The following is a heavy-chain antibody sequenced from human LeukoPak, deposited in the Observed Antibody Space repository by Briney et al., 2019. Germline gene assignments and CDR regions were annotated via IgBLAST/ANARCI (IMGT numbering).Heavy chain of an antibody. V-gene: IGHV3-21*01. CDR2: ISTSSIYI. D-gene: IGHD1-26*01. CDR1: GFTFSSYS. J-gene: IGHJ4*02. CDR3: ARAGDRQWKLIQDLDY. Sequence: PGGSLRLSCAASGFTFSSYSMNWVRQAPGKGLEWVSSISTSSIYIYYGDSLKGRFTISRDNAKNSLYLQMNSLTVEDTAVYYCARAGDRQWKLIQDLDYWGQGTLVTVSS.